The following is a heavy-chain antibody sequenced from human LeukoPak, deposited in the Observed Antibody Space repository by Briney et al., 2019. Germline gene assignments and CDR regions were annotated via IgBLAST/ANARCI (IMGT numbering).Heavy chain of an antibody. Sequence: SETLSLTCTVSGGSISSGSYYWSWIRQPAGKGLEWIGRIYTSGSTNYNPSLKSRVTISVDTSKNQFSLKLSSVTAADTAVYYCAREIGIAVAKPPYPLYYYGMDVWGQGTTVTVSS. V-gene: IGHV4-61*02. J-gene: IGHJ6*02. CDR2: IYTSGST. CDR3: AREIGIAVAKPPYPLYYYGMDV. CDR1: GGSISSGSYY. D-gene: IGHD6-19*01.